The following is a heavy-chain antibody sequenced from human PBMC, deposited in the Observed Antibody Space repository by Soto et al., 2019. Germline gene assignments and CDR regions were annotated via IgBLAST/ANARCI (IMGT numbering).Heavy chain of an antibody. CDR3: AKGGYYSLFDI. Sequence: GGSLRLSCVAAGFPFSSYAMSWVRQTPGKGLEWVSGISGSGGRTYYADSVKGRFTISRDNSNNTLSLQMHILRVEDTAVYFCAKGGYYSLFDIWGQGTMVTVSS. CDR2: ISGSGGRT. CDR1: GFPFSSYA. V-gene: IGHV3-23*01. J-gene: IGHJ3*02. D-gene: IGHD3-16*01.